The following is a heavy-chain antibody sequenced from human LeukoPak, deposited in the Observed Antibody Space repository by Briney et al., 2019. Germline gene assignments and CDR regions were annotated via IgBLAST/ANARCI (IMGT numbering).Heavy chain of an antibody. D-gene: IGHD4-17*01. CDR3: ARVLTTVTTSDAFDI. CDR2: IYTSGST. J-gene: IGHJ3*02. V-gene: IGHV4-4*07. Sequence: KPSETLSLTCTVSGGSISSYYWSWIRQPAGKGLEWIGRIYTSGSTNYNPSLKSRVTISVDTSKNQFSLKLSSVTAADTAVYYCARVLTTVTTSDAFDIWGQGTMVTVSS. CDR1: GGSISSYY.